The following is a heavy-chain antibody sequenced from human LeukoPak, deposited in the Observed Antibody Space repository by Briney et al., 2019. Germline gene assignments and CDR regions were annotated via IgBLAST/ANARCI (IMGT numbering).Heavy chain of an antibody. D-gene: IGHD7-27*01. CDR2: INPNSGGT. CDR3: AGGGLTGDYYFDY. CDR1: GYTLTELS. J-gene: IGHJ4*02. V-gene: IGHV1-2*02. Sequence: ASVKDSCKVSGYTLTELSMHWVRQAPGQGLEWMGWINPNSGGTNYAQKFQGRVTMTRDTSISTAYMELSRLRSDDTAVYYCAGGGLTGDYYFDYWGQGALVTVSS.